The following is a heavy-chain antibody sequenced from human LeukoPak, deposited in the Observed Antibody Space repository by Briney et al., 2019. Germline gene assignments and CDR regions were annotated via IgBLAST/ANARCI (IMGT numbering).Heavy chain of an antibody. V-gene: IGHV3-23*01. Sequence: GGSLRLSCAASGFTFSSYAMSWVRQAPGKGLEWVSAISGSGGSTYCADSVKGRFTISRDNSKNTLYLQVNSLRAEDTAVYYCAKAKYSYGYLGIDYWGQGTLVTVSS. CDR3: AKAKYSYGYLGIDY. CDR2: ISGSGGST. CDR1: GFTFSSYA. J-gene: IGHJ4*02. D-gene: IGHD5-18*01.